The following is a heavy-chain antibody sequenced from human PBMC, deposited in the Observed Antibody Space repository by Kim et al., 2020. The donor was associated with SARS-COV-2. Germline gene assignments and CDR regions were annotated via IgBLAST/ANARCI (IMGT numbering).Heavy chain of an antibody. CDR2: ISSSSSYI. J-gene: IGHJ6*02. CDR3: ARDGALGLGNYYYYGMDV. Sequence: GVSLRLSCAASGFTFSSYSMNWVRQAPGKGLEWVSSISSSSSYIYYADSVKGRFTISRDNAKNSLYLQMNSLRAEDTAVYYCARDGALGLGNYYYYGMDVWGQGTTVTVSS. V-gene: IGHV3-21*01. CDR1: GFTFSSYS. D-gene: IGHD7-27*01.